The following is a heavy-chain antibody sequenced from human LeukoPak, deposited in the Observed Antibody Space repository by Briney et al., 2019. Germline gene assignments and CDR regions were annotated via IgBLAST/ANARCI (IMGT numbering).Heavy chain of an antibody. CDR1: GFTFSSYS. CDR2: ISSSSSTI. V-gene: IGHV3-48*04. J-gene: IGHJ4*02. Sequence: PGGSLRLSCAASGFTFSSYSMNWVRQAPGKGLEWVSYISSSSSTIYYADSVKGRFTISRDNAKNSLYLQMNSLSAEDTAVYYCARAISGSYLNYWGQGTLVTVSS. D-gene: IGHD1-26*01. CDR3: ARAISGSYLNY.